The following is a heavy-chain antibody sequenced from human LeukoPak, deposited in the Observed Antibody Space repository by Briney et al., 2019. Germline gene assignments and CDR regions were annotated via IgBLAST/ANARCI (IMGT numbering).Heavy chain of an antibody. Sequence: SETLSLTCTVSGYSISSGYYWGWLRQPPGKGLEWIGSIYHSGSTYYNPSLKSPVTISVDTSKNQFSLKLSSVTAADTAVYYCARVGGDYNPPGFDYWGQGTLVTVSS. CDR2: IYHSGST. V-gene: IGHV4-38-2*02. CDR3: ARVGGDYNPPGFDY. J-gene: IGHJ4*02. D-gene: IGHD4-17*01. CDR1: GYSISSGYY.